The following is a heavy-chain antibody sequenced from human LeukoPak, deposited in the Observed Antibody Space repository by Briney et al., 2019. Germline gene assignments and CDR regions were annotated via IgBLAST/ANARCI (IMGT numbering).Heavy chain of an antibody. J-gene: IGHJ4*02. CDR3: ARQGGRALYYFDY. CDR1: GYRFTYYW. Sequence: GESLKISCQGSGYRFTYYWIGWVRQMPGKGLEWMGIIYPADSDTRYSPSFQGQVTISADKSTSTAYLQWSSLKASDTAMYYCARQGGRALYYFDYWGQGTLVTVSS. D-gene: IGHD2-15*01. V-gene: IGHV5-51*01. CDR2: IYPADSDT.